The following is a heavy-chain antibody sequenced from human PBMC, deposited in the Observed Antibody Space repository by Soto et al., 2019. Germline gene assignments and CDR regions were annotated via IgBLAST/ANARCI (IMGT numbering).Heavy chain of an antibody. CDR2: ILYSGTT. J-gene: IGHJ2*01. Sequence: QLQLRESGPGLAKPSESLSLTCTVSGGSISSRSYYWAWSRQAPGKGLEWIGTILYSGTTYYNPSLKSRVTISVDTSKNQFSLKVTAADTAVYYCARLKYGDNGYFDVWGRGALVTVSS. V-gene: IGHV4-39*01. CDR3: ARLKYGDNGYFDV. D-gene: IGHD4-17*01. CDR1: GGSISSRSYY.